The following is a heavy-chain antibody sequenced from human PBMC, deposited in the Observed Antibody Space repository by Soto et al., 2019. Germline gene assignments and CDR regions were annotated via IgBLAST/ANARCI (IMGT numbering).Heavy chain of an antibody. CDR2: ISAYNGNT. D-gene: IGHD2-2*01. CDR1: GYTFTSYG. V-gene: IGHV1-18*01. J-gene: IGHJ6*03. CDR3: ARVGTDIVVVPAARSNYYYYYYMDV. Sequence: QVQLVQSGAEVKKPGASVKVSCKASGYTFTSYGISWVRQAPGQGREWMGWISAYNGNTNYAQKLQGRVTMTTDTSTSTAYMELRSLRSDDTAVYYCARVGTDIVVVPAARSNYYYYYYMDVWGKGTTVTVSS.